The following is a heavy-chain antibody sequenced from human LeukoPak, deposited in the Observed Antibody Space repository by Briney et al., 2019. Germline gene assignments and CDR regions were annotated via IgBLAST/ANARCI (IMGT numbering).Heavy chain of an antibody. CDR3: AKGQTITILGGGWFDP. CDR1: GFTFSSYA. Sequence: PGGSLRLSCAASGFTFSSYAMSWVRQAPGKGLEWVSAISGSGGSTYYADSVKGRFTISRDNSKNTLYLQMNSLRAEDTAVYYCAKGQTITILGGGWFDPWGQGTLVTVSS. D-gene: IGHD3-3*01. CDR2: ISGSGGST. V-gene: IGHV3-23*01. J-gene: IGHJ5*02.